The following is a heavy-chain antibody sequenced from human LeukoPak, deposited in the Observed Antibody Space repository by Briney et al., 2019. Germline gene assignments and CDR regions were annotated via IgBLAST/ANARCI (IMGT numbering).Heavy chain of an antibody. D-gene: IGHD3-3*01. J-gene: IGHJ4*02. V-gene: IGHV1-2*02. CDR2: INPNSGGT. CDR3: ARAPFGIFGVVIF. Sequence: ASVKVSCKASEYRFTGYYMDRMGQAGGQGLEWMGWINPNSGGTNYAQKFQGRVTMTRDTSISTAYMELSRLRSDDTAVYYCARAPFGIFGVVIFWGQGTLVTVSS. CDR1: EYRFTGYY.